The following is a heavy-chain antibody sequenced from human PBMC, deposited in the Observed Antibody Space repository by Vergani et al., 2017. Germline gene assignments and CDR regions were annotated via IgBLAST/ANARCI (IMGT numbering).Heavy chain of an antibody. V-gene: IGHV4-39*01. CDR2: IYNSGNG. CDR1: GDSIISRSYY. D-gene: IGHD3-16*01. Sequence: QMQLQESGPGLVKASETLSLTCTVSGDSIISRSYYWGWIRQPPGKGLEWIGSIYNSGNGDSSSSLKSRVTISADTSKNQFSLRLTSVTAADTALYYCASGKYYSDSTSHFRGRYFDVWGRGNLVTVPS. J-gene: IGHJ2*01. CDR3: ASGKYYSDSTSHFRGRYFDV.